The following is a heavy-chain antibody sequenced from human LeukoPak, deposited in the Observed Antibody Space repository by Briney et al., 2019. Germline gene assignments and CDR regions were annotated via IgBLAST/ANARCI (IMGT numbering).Heavy chain of an antibody. CDR3: ARDCIGCHGFDY. CDR2: VSAYADDT. Sequence: ASVKVSCKASGYTFTNYGISWVRQAPGQGLEWMGWVSAYADDTNYVQKFRSRITMTTDTSTSTAYVELRSLRSDDTAVYYCARDCIGCHGFDYWGQGTLVTVSS. J-gene: IGHJ4*02. CDR1: GYTFTNYG. V-gene: IGHV1-18*01.